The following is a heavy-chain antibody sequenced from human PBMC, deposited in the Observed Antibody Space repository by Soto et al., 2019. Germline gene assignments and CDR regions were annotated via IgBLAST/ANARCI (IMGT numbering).Heavy chain of an antibody. D-gene: IGHD4-17*01. CDR1: GFTFSSYA. CDR2: ISGSGGST. V-gene: IGHV3-23*01. CDR3: AKVSPPTVTLAFDY. J-gene: IGHJ4*02. Sequence: EVQLLESGGGLVQPGGSLRLSCAASGFTFSSYAMSWVRQAPGKGLEWVSAISGSGGSTYYADSVKGRFTISRDNSKNPLYLQIDSLRAEDTAVYYWAKVSPPTVTLAFDYWGQGTLVTVSS.